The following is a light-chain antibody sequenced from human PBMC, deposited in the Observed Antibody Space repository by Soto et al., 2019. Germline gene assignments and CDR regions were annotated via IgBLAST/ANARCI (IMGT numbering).Light chain of an antibody. V-gene: IGLV2-11*01. CDR1: SSDVGAYDY. CDR3: LSFAGSYEV. Sequence: QSVLTQPRSVSESPGQSVTISCTGTSSDVGAYDYVSWYQQHPGKVPKLMIYDVNKRPSGVPHRFSGSKSGKTAFLTISGLQAEDEADYYCLSFAGSYEVFGGGTKLTVL. CDR2: DVN. J-gene: IGLJ2*01.